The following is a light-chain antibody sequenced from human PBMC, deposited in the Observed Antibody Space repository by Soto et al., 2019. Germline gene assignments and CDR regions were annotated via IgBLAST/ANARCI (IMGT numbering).Light chain of an antibody. J-gene: IGLJ1*01. CDR2: EGS. CDR3: SSYASSTTPYV. Sequence: QSALTQPASVSGSPGQSITISCPGTSSDVGSYNLVSWYQQHPGKAPKLMIYEGSKRPSGVSNRFSGSKSGNTASLTISGLQAEDEADYYCSSYASSTTPYVFGTGTKVTV. CDR1: SSDVGSYNL. V-gene: IGLV2-14*02.